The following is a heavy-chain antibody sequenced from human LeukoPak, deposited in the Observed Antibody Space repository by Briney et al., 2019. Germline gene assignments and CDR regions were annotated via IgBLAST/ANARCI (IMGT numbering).Heavy chain of an antibody. CDR1: GGSISSYY. CDR2: IYYSGST. J-gene: IGHJ4*02. V-gene: IGHV4-59*01. CDR3: TRVVYDSSGYYLDY. D-gene: IGHD3-22*01. Sequence: RSETLSLTCTVSGGSISSYYWSWIRQPPGKGLEWIGYIYYSGSTNYNPSLKSRVTISVDTSKNQFSLKLSSVTAADTAVYYCTRVVYDSSGYYLDYWGQGTLVTVSS.